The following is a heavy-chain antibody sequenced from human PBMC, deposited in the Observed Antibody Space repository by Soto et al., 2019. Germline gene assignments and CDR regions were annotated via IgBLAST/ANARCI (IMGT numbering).Heavy chain of an antibody. J-gene: IGHJ4*02. Sequence: GGSLRLSCVGSEFTFSSLGMHWVRQAPGKGLEWVAVVSPDGGNRHYAESVRGRFTISRDNSKNTPYLQMDSLRAEDTAVYYCAKERSFFSGYDYWGQGTLVTVSS. CDR1: EFTFSSLG. CDR3: AKERSFFSGYDY. CDR2: VSPDGGNR. V-gene: IGHV3-30*18. D-gene: IGHD5-12*01.